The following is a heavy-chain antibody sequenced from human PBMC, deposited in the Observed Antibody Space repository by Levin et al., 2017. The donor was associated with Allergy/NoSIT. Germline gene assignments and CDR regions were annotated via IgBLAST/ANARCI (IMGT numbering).Heavy chain of an antibody. CDR1: GGSITSYY. V-gene: IGHV4-59*01. D-gene: IGHD6-19*01. Sequence: NTSETLSLTCTVSGGSITSYYWSWIRLPPGKGLEWIGYIHYKGSTNYNPSLKSRVTISVDTSKNQFSLKLSSVTAADTAVYYCARWDAVAGYFDYWGRGTLVTVSS. CDR3: ARWDAVAGYFDY. J-gene: IGHJ4*02. CDR2: IHYKGST.